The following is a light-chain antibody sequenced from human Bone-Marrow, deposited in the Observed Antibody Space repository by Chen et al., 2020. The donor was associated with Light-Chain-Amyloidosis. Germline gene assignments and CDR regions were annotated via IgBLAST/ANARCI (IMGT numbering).Light chain of an antibody. J-gene: IGKJ1*01. V-gene: IGKV4-1*01. Sequence: DIVMTQSPASLAVSLGERATINCKYSQSVLYSSNNQNYLAWYQQKPGQPPKLRIYWAFTRESGVPDRFSGRGSGTEFTLTISSLQAGDVAVYYCQQYYSTATWTFGQGAKVKIK. CDR2: WAF. CDR1: QSVLYSSNNQNY. CDR3: QQYYSTATWT.